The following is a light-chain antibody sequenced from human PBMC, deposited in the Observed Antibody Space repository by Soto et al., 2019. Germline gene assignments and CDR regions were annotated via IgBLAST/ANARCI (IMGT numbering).Light chain of an antibody. CDR3: QQRSNWPWT. J-gene: IGKJ1*01. V-gene: IGKV3D-20*02. CDR2: DAS. Sequence: IVLTQSPGTLSLSPGERATLSCRASQSVSGSYLAWYQQKPGQAPRLLIYDASNRATGIPARFSGSGSGTDFTLTISSLEPEDFAVYYCQQRSNWPWTFGQGTKV. CDR1: QSVSGSY.